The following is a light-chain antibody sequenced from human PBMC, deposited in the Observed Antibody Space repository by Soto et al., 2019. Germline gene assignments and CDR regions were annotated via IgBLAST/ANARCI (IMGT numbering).Light chain of an antibody. Sequence: EIVMTQSPATLSVSPGEIATLFFSASQSISNKLAWYQQKPGQAPRLIINGASRRAPGIPGRFSGAGSGTEFTLTISSLQSEDFAVYYCQQYNNWPPITFGQGTRLEIK. V-gene: IGKV3-15*01. CDR1: QSISNK. J-gene: IGKJ5*01. CDR2: GAS. CDR3: QQYNNWPPIT.